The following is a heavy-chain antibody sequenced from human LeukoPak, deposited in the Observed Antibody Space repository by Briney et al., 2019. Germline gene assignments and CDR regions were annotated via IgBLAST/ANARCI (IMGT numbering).Heavy chain of an antibody. V-gene: IGHV5-51*01. CDR2: IXAGSSDT. Sequence: PGEXLKISCQXXGXXXXXXXXGWXXXXXGXXLXWXAIIXAGSSDTKYSPSFXGXVSISTDRSISTAYLQWSSLQASDTAIYFCAILNHPDGRVYWGQGTLVTVSS. CDR1: GXXXXXXX. J-gene: IGHJ4*02. D-gene: IGHD5-24*01. CDR3: AILNHPDGRVY.